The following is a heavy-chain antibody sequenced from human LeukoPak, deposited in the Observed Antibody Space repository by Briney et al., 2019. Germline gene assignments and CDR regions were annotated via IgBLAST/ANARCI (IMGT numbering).Heavy chain of an antibody. Sequence: SDTLYLTCAVSGYSISSGYYWGWSRQPPGKGLELIGSIYHSGTTYYNPSLTSRVTISVDTSKNHFSLKVNSVTAADTAVYYCAKPQSSLSHFYESWGKGNLVPVSS. J-gene: IGHJ4*02. CDR2: IYHSGTT. CDR1: GYSISSGYY. D-gene: IGHD6-6*01. CDR3: AKPQSSLSHFYES. V-gene: IGHV4-38-2*01.